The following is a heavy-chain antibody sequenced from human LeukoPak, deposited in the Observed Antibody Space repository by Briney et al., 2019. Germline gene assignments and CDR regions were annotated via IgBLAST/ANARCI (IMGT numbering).Heavy chain of an antibody. V-gene: IGHV4-59*01. D-gene: IGHD7-27*01. CDR2: IYYSGST. CDR1: GGSISSYY. Sequence: PSETLSLTCTVSGGSISSYYWSWIRQPPGKGLEWIGYIYYSGSTNYNPSLKSRVTISVDTSKNQFSLKLSSVTAADTAVYYCARGAGPRGYYYYYMDVWGKGTTVTVSS. J-gene: IGHJ6*03. CDR3: ARGAGPRGYYYYYMDV.